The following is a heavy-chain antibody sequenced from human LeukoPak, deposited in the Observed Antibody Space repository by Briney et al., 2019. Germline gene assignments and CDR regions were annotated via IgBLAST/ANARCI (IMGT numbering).Heavy chain of an antibody. J-gene: IGHJ4*02. V-gene: IGHV4-61*02. Sequence: MSSETLSLTCTVSGGSISSGSYYWSWIRQPAGKGLEWIGRIYTSGSTNYNPSLKSRVTISVDTSKNQFSLKLSSVTAADTAVYYCARETAAIDYWGQGTLVTVSS. D-gene: IGHD2-2*01. CDR1: GGSISSGSYY. CDR2: IYTSGST. CDR3: ARETAAIDY.